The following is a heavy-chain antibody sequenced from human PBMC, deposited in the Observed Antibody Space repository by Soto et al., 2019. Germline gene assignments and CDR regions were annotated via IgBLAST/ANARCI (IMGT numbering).Heavy chain of an antibody. J-gene: IGHJ3*02. CDR2: INAGNGNT. CDR1: GYTFSSYA. D-gene: IGHD3-16*01. CDR3: ARGSGLIGGAFDI. V-gene: IGHV1-3*01. Sequence: AASVKVSCKASGYTFSSYAVHWVRQAPGQRLEWMGWINAGNGNTKYSQKFQGRVTITRDTSASTVYMEMSSLSSEGTAVYYCARGSGLIGGAFDIWGQGTMVTVSS.